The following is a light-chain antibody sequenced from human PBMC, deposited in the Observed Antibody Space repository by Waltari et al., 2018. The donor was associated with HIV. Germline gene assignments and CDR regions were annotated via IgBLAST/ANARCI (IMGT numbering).Light chain of an antibody. CDR2: GNR. CDR1: RSHIGASYD. CDR3: QSYDSNLSGLV. J-gene: IGLJ2*01. V-gene: IGLV1-40*01. Sequence: HSVLTQPPSVSGAPGQKVTISCTGSRSHIGASYDVHWYQQVPGTAPRLLIHGNRYRPSGVPDRFSASRSGTSASLAITALQADDGADYDCQSYDSNLSGLVFGGGTELTVL.